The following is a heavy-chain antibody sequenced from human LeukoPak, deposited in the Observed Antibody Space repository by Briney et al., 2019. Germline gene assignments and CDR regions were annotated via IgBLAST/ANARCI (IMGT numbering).Heavy chain of an antibody. D-gene: IGHD1-26*01. J-gene: IGHJ6*03. CDR1: GGSISSYY. CDR3: ARGKSGSYYYYYYYYMDV. Sequence: SETLSLTCTVSGGSISSYYWSWIRQPPGKGLEWIGYIYYSGSTNYNPSLKSRVTISVDTSKNQFSLKLSSVTAADTAVYYCARGKSGSYYYYYYYYMDVWGKGTTVTVSS. V-gene: IGHV4-59*12. CDR2: IYYSGST.